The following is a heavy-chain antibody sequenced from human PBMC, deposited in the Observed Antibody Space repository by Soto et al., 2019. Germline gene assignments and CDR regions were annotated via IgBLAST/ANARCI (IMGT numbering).Heavy chain of an antibody. CDR3: ARDFTGSSSVN. CDR2: ISGSGTNI. V-gene: IGHV3-11*04. Sequence: GSLRLSCSASGFSFSDYYMTWVRQAPGKGLEWISYISGSGTNIYYAESVEGRFTISRDNARNSVHLQMNSLRAEDTAVYYCARDFTGSSSVNWGQGTLVTVSS. CDR1: GFSFSDYY. D-gene: IGHD6-6*01. J-gene: IGHJ4*02.